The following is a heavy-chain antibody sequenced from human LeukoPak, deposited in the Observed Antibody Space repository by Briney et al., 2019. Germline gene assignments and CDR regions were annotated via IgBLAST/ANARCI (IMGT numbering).Heavy chain of an antibody. J-gene: IGHJ4*02. CDR3: AREQYYYVSSGYLLYYFDY. D-gene: IGHD3-22*01. V-gene: IGHV4-39*07. CDR1: GGSIRSSYYY. Sequence: PSETLSLTCTVSGGSIRSSYYYWGWIRQPPGKGLEWIGSIYDSGSTYYNPSLKSRVTISVDKSKNQFSLKLSSVTAADTAVYYCAREQYYYVSSGYLLYYFDYWGQGTLVTVSS. CDR2: IYDSGST.